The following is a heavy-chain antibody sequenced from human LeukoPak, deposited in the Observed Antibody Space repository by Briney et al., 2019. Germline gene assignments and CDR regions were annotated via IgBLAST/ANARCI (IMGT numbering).Heavy chain of an antibody. V-gene: IGHV3-11*04. J-gene: IGHJ3*02. CDR1: GFTFSDCY. CDR3: ARGGYYDFWSGYDGAFDI. D-gene: IGHD3-3*01. Sequence: PGGSLRLSCAASGFTFSDCYMSWIRQAPGKGLEWVSYISSSGSTIYYADSVKGRFTISRDNAKNSLYLQMNSLRAEDTAVYYCARGGYYDFWSGYDGAFDIWGQGTMVTVSS. CDR2: ISSSGSTI.